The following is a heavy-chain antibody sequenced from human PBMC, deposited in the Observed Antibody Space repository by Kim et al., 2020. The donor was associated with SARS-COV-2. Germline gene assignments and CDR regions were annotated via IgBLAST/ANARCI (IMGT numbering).Heavy chain of an antibody. V-gene: IGHV1-8*01. J-gene: IGHJ4*02. CDR3: ARGMAPWFY. Sequence: TGYAQKLQGRVTMTRHTCISTAYMELSSLRSEDTAVYYCARGMAPWFYWGQGTLVTVSS. CDR2: T. D-gene: IGHD3-10*01.